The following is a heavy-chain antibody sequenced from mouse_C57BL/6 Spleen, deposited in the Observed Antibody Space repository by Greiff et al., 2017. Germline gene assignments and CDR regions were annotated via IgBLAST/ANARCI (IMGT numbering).Heavy chain of an antibody. CDR3: AHTTVVATRAMDY. V-gene: IGHV2-5*01. J-gene: IGHJ4*01. D-gene: IGHD1-1*01. CDR2: IWRGGTT. Sequence: QVHVKQSGPGLVQPSQSLSITCTVSGFSLTSYGVHWVRQSPGKGLEWLGVIWRGGTTDYNAAFMSRLSITKDNSKSQVFFKMNSLQADDTAIYYCAHTTVVATRAMDYWGQGTSVTVSS. CDR1: GFSLTSYG.